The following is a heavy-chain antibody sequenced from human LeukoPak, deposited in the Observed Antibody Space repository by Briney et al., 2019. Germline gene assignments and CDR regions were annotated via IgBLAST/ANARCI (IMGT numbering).Heavy chain of an antibody. J-gene: IGHJ4*02. CDR3: ARCERRDGYELDY. V-gene: IGHV3-53*01. Sequence: GGSLRLSCAASGFTVSSNYMSWVRQAPGKGLEWVSVIYSGGSTYYADSVKGRFTISRDNSKNTLYLQMNSLRAEDTAVYYCARCERRDGYELDYWGQGTLVTVSS. CDR2: IYSGGST. CDR1: GFTVSSNY. D-gene: IGHD5-24*01.